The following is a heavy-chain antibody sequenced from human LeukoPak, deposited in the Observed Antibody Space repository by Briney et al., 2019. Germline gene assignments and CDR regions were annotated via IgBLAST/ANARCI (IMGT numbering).Heavy chain of an antibody. J-gene: IGHJ1*01. Sequence: ASVKVSCKASGYIFTTYAMHWVRQAPGQSLEWMGWINAGIGNTKYLQKFQGRVTITRDTSANIAYMELSSLGSEDTAVYYCATTVSAGTYRYFQHWGQGTLVTVSS. CDR2: INAGIGNT. V-gene: IGHV1-3*01. CDR1: GYIFTTYA. D-gene: IGHD6-13*01. CDR3: ATTVSAGTYRYFQH.